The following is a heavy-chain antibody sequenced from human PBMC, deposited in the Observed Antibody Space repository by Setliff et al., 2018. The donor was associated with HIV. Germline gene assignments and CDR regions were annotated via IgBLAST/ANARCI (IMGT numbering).Heavy chain of an antibody. CDR2: VFYTGFA. Sequence: SETLSLTCTVSGDSIRGYYWSWIRQPPGKGLEWMGYVFYTGFAAYNPSLKSRLTISVDTSKSQFSLTLTSVTAADTAVYYCARQMPIPGIAITPVDYWGQGALVTVS. V-gene: IGHV4-59*08. J-gene: IGHJ4*02. CDR1: GDSIRGYY. CDR3: ARQMPIPGIAITPVDY. D-gene: IGHD5-12*01.